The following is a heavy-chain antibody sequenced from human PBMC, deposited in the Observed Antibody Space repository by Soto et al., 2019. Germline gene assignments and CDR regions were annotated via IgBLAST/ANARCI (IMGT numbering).Heavy chain of an antibody. CDR2: ISYDGHNE. V-gene: IGHV3-30*18. Sequence: QVQLVESGGAVVQPGRSLRLSCAASGFTFSTYAMHWVRQAPGKGLEWVTTISYDGHNEYYADSVKGRITISRDNPNKMLYLQLNSLSAENTAVYYFAKDQMLYRKEATYRWADWGQGHLVKVSS. D-gene: IGHD2-8*01. CDR3: AKDQMLYRKEATYRWAD. CDR1: GFTFSTYA. J-gene: IGHJ4*02.